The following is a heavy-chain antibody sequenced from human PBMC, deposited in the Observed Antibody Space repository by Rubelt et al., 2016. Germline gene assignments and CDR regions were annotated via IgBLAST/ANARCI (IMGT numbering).Heavy chain of an antibody. Sequence: QVQLVQSGAEVKKPGASVKVSCKASGYTFTEYYIHWVRQVPGHGLEWMGRIHPNSGDTKYAENFQGRVTMTRDTAITTAYMDLTSLGYEDTAVYYCARVPNWNDLIDYWGQGTLVTVSS. CDR1: GYTFTEYY. J-gene: IGHJ4*02. CDR3: ARVPNWNDLIDY. D-gene: IGHD1-1*01. CDR2: IHPNSGDT. V-gene: IGHV1-2*06.